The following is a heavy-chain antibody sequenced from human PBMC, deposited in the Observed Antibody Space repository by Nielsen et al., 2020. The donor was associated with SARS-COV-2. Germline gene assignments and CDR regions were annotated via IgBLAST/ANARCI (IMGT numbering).Heavy chain of an antibody. D-gene: IGHD4-17*01. CDR2: ILHYGGNV. V-gene: IGHV3-30*04. CDR1: GFSFMTYN. J-gene: IGHJ6*02. CDR3: ARDAYGDLIYGMDV. Sequence: GESLKISCTASGFSFMTYNMHWVRQAPGKGLEWVAAILHYGGNVYHADSVKGRFTISRDNSRNTLYLQMNTLRPEDTAVYSCARDAYGDLIYGMDVWGRGTTVTVPS.